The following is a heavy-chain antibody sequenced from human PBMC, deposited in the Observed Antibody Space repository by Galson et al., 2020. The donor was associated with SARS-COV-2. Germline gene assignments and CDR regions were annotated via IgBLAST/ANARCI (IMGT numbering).Heavy chain of an antibody. CDR3: ARGDMGNDYFDY. CDR1: GFTFSSYL. J-gene: IGHJ4*02. CDR2: IYSEGSST. Sequence: VGSLRLSCAASGFTFSSYLMRWVRQAPGKGLVWVSRIYSEGSSTSYADSVKGRFTISGDNAKNTLYLQMNSLRAEDTAVYYCARGDMGNDYFDYWGQGTLVTVAS. V-gene: IGHV3-74*01. D-gene: IGHD7-27*01.